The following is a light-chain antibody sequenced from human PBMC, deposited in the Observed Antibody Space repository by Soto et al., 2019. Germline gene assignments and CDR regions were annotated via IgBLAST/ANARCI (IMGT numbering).Light chain of an antibody. CDR2: DVS. CDR1: SSDVGGYNY. Sequence: QSVLTQPASVSGSPGQSITISCTGTSSDVGGYNYVSWYQQHPGKAPKLMIYDVSNRPSGVSNRFSGSKSDNTASLTISGLQAEDEADYYCSSYTSSIYVFGTGTKVTVL. V-gene: IGLV2-14*01. J-gene: IGLJ1*01. CDR3: SSYTSSIYV.